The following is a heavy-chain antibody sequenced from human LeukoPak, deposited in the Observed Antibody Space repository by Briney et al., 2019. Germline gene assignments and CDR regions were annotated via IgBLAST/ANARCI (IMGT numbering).Heavy chain of an antibody. V-gene: IGHV3-7*01. Sequence: GGSLRLSCAASGFTFSSYWMSWVRQAPGKGLEWVANIKQDGSEKYYVDSVKGRFTISRDNAKNSLYLQMNSLSAEDTAVYYCARESGSYAGYYYGMDVWGQGTTVTVSS. CDR2: IKQDGSEK. CDR3: ARESGSYAGYYYGMDV. J-gene: IGHJ6*02. D-gene: IGHD1-26*01. CDR1: GFTFSSYW.